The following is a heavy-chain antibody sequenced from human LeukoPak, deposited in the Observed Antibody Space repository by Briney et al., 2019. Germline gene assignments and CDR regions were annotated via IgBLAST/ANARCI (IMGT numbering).Heavy chain of an antibody. CDR1: GYTFPSYG. Sequence: ASVKDSFKSSGYTFPSYGISWVRPPPGQGLEWMGCINAYNGNTNYAQKLQGRVTMTTDTSTSTAYMELRSLRSDDTAVYYCARGGGRAAAGTDYWGQGTMVTVSS. CDR2: INAYNGNT. J-gene: IGHJ3*01. D-gene: IGHD6-13*01. V-gene: IGHV1-18*01. CDR3: ARGGGRAAAGTDY.